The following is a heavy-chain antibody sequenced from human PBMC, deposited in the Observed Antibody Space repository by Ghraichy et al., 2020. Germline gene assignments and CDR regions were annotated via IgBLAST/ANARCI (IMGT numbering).Heavy chain of an antibody. Sequence: WGSLRLSCAASGFTFSSYSMNWVRQAPGKGLEWVSSISSSSSYIYYADSVKGRFTISRDNAKNSLYLQMNSLRAEDTAVYYCARDGSGMFTYWGQGTLVTVSS. J-gene: IGHJ4*02. CDR1: GFTFSSYS. D-gene: IGHD3-10*01. V-gene: IGHV3-21*01. CDR2: ISSSSSYI. CDR3: ARDGSGMFTY.